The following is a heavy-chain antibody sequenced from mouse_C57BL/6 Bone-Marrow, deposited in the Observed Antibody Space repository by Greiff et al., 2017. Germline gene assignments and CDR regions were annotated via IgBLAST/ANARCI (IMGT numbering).Heavy chain of an antibody. CDR3: ARQAVLQSCFDY. J-gene: IGHJ2*01. CDR2: ISSGGSYT. Sequence: EVKLMESGGDLVKPGGSLKLSCAASGFTFSSYGMSWVRQTPDKRLEWVATISSGGSYTYYPDSVKGRFTISRDTAKNTLYLQLSSLKSKDTAMYYGARQAVLQSCFDYWGQGTTLTVSS. D-gene: IGHD2-12*01. V-gene: IGHV5-6*01. CDR1: GFTFSSYG.